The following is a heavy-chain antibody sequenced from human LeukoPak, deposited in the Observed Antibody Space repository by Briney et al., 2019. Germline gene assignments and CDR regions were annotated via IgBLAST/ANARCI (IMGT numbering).Heavy chain of an antibody. V-gene: IGHV3-23*01. Sequence: VGSLRLSCAASGFTFSSYAMIWVRQAPGKGLEWVSAISGSGGSTYYADSVNGRFTISRDNSKNTLYLQMNSLRAEDTDVYYCAKEDSGYSYGTEGYWGQGTLVTVSS. CDR1: GFTFSSYA. CDR2: ISGSGGST. CDR3: AKEDSGYSYGTEGY. J-gene: IGHJ4*02. D-gene: IGHD5-18*01.